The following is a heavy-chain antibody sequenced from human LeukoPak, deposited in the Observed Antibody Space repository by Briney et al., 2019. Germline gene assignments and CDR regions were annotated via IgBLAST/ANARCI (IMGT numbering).Heavy chain of an antibody. CDR3: AREEKMEEGYYYYMDV. CDR1: GFTFGTSG. D-gene: IGHD5-24*01. CDR2: IISSSNTI. V-gene: IGHV3-48*01. Sequence: GGSLRLSCAASGFTFGTSGMNWVRQAPGKGLEWVSYIISSSNTIYYADSVKGRFTISRDNSKNSLYLQMNSLKAEDTAVYYCAREEKMEEGYYYYMDVWGKGTTVTVSS. J-gene: IGHJ6*03.